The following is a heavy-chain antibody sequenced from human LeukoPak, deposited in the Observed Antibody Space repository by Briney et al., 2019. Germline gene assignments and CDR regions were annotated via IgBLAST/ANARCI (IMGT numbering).Heavy chain of an antibody. CDR1: GGSISSYY. CDR3: ARSTYCSGGSCSHNWFDP. CDR2: IYYSGST. Sequence: PSETLSLTCTVSGGSISSYYWGWVRQPPGKGLEWIGSIYYSGSTYYNPSLKSRVTISVDTSKNQFSLKLSSVTAADTAVYYCARSTYCSGGSCSHNWFDPWGRGTLVTVSS. D-gene: IGHD2-15*01. J-gene: IGHJ5*02. V-gene: IGHV4-39*07.